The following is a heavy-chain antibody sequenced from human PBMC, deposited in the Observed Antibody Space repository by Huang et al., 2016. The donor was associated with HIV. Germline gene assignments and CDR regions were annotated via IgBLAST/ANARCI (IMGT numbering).Heavy chain of an antibody. D-gene: IGHD6-6*01. V-gene: IGHV1-8*01. CDR2: MKPKSGNK. CDR3: VRGWYIAALPYFDY. Sequence: QVQLVQSGAEVRKPGASVKVSCEDSGYSFASFDINWVRQATGQGLEWMRWMKPKSGNKGYAKKFQGRGTMTRNTSISTAYMELSSLRSEDTAKYFCVRGWYIAALPYFDYWGQGTLVTVSS. J-gene: IGHJ4*02. CDR1: GYSFASFD.